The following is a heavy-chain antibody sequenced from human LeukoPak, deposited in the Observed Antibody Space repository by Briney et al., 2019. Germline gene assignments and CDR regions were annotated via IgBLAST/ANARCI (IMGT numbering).Heavy chain of an antibody. CDR1: GFTYTDYW. V-gene: IGHV3-74*01. Sequence: GGSLRLPCVGSGFTYTDYWMHWFRQAPGKGPVWVSRINPDGTIIDYADSVKSRFSISRDNAKNLLYLQMNGLRADDTAVYYCAKDLSWNTADRWGQGILVTVSS. D-gene: IGHD5-18*01. CDR2: INPDGTII. CDR3: AKDLSWNTADR. J-gene: IGHJ5*02.